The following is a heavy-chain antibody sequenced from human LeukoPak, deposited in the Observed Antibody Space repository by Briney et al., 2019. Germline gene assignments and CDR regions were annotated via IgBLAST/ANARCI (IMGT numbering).Heavy chain of an antibody. CDR3: ARTDRSIFGVVIIDY. J-gene: IGHJ4*02. Sequence: SQTLSLTCTVSGGSISSGGYYWSWIRQHPGTGLEWIGYIYYSGSTYYNPSLKSRVTISVDTSKNQFSLKLSSVTAADTAVYYCARTDRSIFGVVIIDYWGQGTLVTVSS. CDR2: IYYSGST. V-gene: IGHV4-31*03. CDR1: GGSISSGGYY. D-gene: IGHD3-3*01.